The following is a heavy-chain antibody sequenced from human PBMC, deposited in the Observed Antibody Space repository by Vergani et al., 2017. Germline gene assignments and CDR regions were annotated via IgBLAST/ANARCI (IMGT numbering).Heavy chain of an antibody. D-gene: IGHD3-3*01. Sequence: QVQLQESGPGLVKPSQTLSLTCTVSGGSISSGGYYWSWLRQPPGKGLELIGYIYYSGSTYYNPSLKSLVTISVDTSKNQFSLKLSSVTAADTAVYYCARSDAAISLGWSGYYAAAHWSQGPLVTVSS. J-gene: IGHJ4*02. CDR1: GGSISSGGYY. V-gene: IGHV4-31*01. CDR3: ARSDAAISLGWSGYYAAAH. CDR2: IYYSGST.